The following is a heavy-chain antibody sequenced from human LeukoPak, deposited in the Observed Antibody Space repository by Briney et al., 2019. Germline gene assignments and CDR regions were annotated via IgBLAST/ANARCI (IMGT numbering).Heavy chain of an antibody. CDR2: ISSSSTYI. D-gene: IGHD3-22*01. CDR1: GFIFSSYS. V-gene: IGHV3-21*01. CDR3: AREGTMISSFDY. Sequence: PGGSLRLSCGASGFIFSSYSMNWVRQAPGKGVEWVSSISSSSTYIYYADSVKGRFTISRDNAKNSLYLQMNSLRAEDTAVYYCAREGTMISSFDYWGQGTLVTVSS. J-gene: IGHJ4*02.